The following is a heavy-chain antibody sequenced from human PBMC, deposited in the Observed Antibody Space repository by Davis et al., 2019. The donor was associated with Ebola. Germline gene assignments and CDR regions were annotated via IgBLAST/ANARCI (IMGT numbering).Heavy chain of an antibody. D-gene: IGHD3-3*01. CDR2: INHSGST. J-gene: IGHJ4*02. CDR3: ARAPRKELRFLEWLLLFDFDY. V-gene: IGHV4-34*01. CDR1: GGSFSGYY. Sequence: GSLRLSCAVYGGSFSGYYWSWIRQPPGKGLEWIGEINHSGSTNYNPSLKSRVTISVDTSKNQFSLKLSSMTAADTAVYYCARAPRKELRFLEWLLLFDFDYWGQGTLVTVSS.